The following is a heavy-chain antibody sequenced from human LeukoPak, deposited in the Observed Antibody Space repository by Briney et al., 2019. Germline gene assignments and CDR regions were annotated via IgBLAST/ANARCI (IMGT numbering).Heavy chain of an antibody. D-gene: IGHD3-22*01. CDR2: IYYSGST. CDR3: ARQYYYDSILH. V-gene: IGHV4-39*01. CDR1: GGSISSSSYY. J-gene: IGHJ4*02. Sequence: SETLSLTCTVSGGSISSSSYYWGWIRQPPGKGLEWIGSIYYSGSTYYNPSLKSRVTISVDTSKNQFSLKLSSVTAADTAVYYCARQYYYDSILHWGQGTLVTVSS.